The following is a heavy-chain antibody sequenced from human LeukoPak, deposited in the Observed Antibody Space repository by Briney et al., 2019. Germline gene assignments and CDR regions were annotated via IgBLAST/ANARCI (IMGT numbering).Heavy chain of an antibody. Sequence: SETLSLTCTVPDGPISNYFGSWLRQPPGKGLEWIGYIYYTGMTNSNPSLKSRVTISMDTSKNQFSLNLRSVTAADTAIDYCARHGRMVIMSKFSTGIDQWGQGTLVTVSS. J-gene: IGHJ4*02. CDR1: DGPISNYF. D-gene: IGHD2-8*01. CDR2: IYYTGMT. V-gene: IGHV4-59*08. CDR3: ARHGRMVIMSKFSTGIDQ.